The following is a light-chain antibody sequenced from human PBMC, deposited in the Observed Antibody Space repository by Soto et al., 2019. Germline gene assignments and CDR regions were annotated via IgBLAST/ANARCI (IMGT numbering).Light chain of an antibody. CDR3: QQYNTWST. V-gene: IGKV3-15*01. CDR2: GTS. CDR1: QSVTSN. Sequence: DIVMTQSPATLSVSPGKRATLSCRASQSVTSNLAWYQQKPGQAPRLLIYGTSTRATGIPARFSGSGSGTEFTLTISSLQSEDFAVYYCQQYNTWSTVGQGTKVDIK. J-gene: IGKJ1*01.